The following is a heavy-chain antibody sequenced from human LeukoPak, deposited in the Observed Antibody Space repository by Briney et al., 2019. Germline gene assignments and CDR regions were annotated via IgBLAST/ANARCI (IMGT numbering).Heavy chain of an antibody. J-gene: IGHJ4*02. Sequence: PSETLSLTCTVSGGSISSYYWSWFRQPAGKGLEWIGRIYTSGSTNYNPSLKSRVTISVDKSKNQFSLKLSSVTAADTAVYYCASHSSSWYSPYYFDYWGQGTLVTVSS. CDR3: ASHSSSWYSPYYFDY. CDR2: IYTSGST. CDR1: GGSISSYY. D-gene: IGHD6-13*01. V-gene: IGHV4-4*07.